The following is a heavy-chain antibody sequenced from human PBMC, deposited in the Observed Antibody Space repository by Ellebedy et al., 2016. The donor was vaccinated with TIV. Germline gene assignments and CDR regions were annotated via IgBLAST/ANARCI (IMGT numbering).Heavy chain of an antibody. V-gene: IGHV1-24*01. Sequence: AASVKVSCKVSGYSVTEISMHWVRQAPGKGLEWVGGFDPDDDAIIYAEKFQGRVTMTADTSTDTVYMELSSLRSEDTAIYYCATGANEFDYWGQGTLVTVSS. J-gene: IGHJ4*02. D-gene: IGHD1-1*01. CDR2: FDPDDDAI. CDR1: GYSVTEIS. CDR3: ATGANEFDY.